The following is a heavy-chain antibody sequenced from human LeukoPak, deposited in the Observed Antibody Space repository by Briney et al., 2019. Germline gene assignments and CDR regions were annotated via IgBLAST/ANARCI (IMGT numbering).Heavy chain of an antibody. V-gene: IGHV1-69*05. D-gene: IGHD5-18*01. CDR3: AREAGGGYSYGSAFDI. Sequence: ASVKVSCKASGGTFSSYAISWVRQAPGQGLEWMGGIIPIFGTANYAQKFQGRVTITTDESTSTAYMELSSLRPEDTAVYYCAREAGGGYSYGSAFDIWGQGTMVTVSS. J-gene: IGHJ3*02. CDR1: GGTFSSYA. CDR2: IIPIFGTA.